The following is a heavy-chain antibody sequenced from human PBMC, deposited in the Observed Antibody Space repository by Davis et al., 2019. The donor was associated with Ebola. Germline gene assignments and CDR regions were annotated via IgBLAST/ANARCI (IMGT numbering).Heavy chain of an antibody. CDR2: ISSSGSTI. J-gene: IGHJ6*02. CDR3: ARDLRQWLVLYYYYYGMDV. Sequence: GESLKTPCAAPGFTFSDYYMSWIRQAPGKGLEWVSYISSSGSTIYYADSVKGRFTISRDNAKNSLYLQMNSLRAEDTAVYYCARDLRQWLVLYYYYYGMDVWGQGTTVTVSS. D-gene: IGHD6-19*01. CDR1: GFTFSDYY. V-gene: IGHV3-11*01.